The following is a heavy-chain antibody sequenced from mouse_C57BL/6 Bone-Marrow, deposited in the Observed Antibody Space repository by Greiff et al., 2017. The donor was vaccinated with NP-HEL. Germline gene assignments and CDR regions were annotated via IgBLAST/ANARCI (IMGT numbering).Heavy chain of an antibody. J-gene: IGHJ4*01. Sequence: EVKLVESGGDLVKPGGSLKLSCAASGFTFSSYGMSWVRQTPDKRLEWVATISSGGSYTYYPDSVKGRFTISRDNAKNTLYLQMSSLKSEDTAMYYCARRVYYYGSSYGNAMDYWGQGTSVTVSS. CDR3: ARRVYYYGSSYGNAMDY. CDR1: GFTFSSYG. D-gene: IGHD1-1*01. V-gene: IGHV5-6*02. CDR2: ISSGGSYT.